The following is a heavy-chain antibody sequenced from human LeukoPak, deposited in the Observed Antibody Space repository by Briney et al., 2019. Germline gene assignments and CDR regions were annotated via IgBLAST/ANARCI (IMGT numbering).Heavy chain of an antibody. V-gene: IGHV1-69*13. Sequence: SVKVSCKASGGTVSRYPISWVRQAPGQGLEWMGGTIPLFGTANYAQKFQGRVTITADESTGTAYMELSSLRSEDTAVYYCARGSGYYYYYYMDVWGKGTTVTVSS. J-gene: IGHJ6*03. CDR2: TIPLFGTA. CDR1: GGTVSRYP. CDR3: ARGSGYYYYYYMDV.